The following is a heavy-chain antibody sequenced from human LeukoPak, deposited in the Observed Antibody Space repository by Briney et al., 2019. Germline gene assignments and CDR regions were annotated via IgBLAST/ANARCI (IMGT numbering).Heavy chain of an antibody. CDR2: IRNDGNDK. D-gene: IGHD1-26*01. J-gene: IGHJ4*02. CDR1: GFTFNKHG. Sequence: GGSLRLSCAASGFTFNKHGMHWVRQAPGKGLEWFSFIRNDGNDKYYADSVKGRFTISRDNAKNSLYLQMNSLRAEDTAVYYCARDRVGATHYWGQGTLVTVSS. V-gene: IGHV3-30*02. CDR3: ARDRVGATHY.